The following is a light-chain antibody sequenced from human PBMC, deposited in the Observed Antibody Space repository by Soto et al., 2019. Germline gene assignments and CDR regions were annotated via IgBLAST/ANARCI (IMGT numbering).Light chain of an antibody. CDR1: QSVSSY. CDR2: GAS. V-gene: IGKV3-11*01. J-gene: IGKJ2*01. Sequence: EIVLTQSPATLSLSPGERATLSCRASQSVSSYLAWYQQKPGQAPRLLIYGASNRATGIPARFSGSRSGTDSTLNISSLEPEEFAVYYCRQRSNWPRTVGRGTKLEIK. CDR3: RQRSNWPRT.